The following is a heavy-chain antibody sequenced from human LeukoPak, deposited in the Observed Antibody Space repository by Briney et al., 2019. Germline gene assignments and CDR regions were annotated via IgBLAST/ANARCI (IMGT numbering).Heavy chain of an antibody. CDR3: ITPLPYSAQ. CDR1: GFTFSNAY. J-gene: IGHJ4*02. D-gene: IGHD2-21*01. Sequence: PGGSLRLSCAASGFTFSNAYMNWVQQARGEGLEWVGRIKPKTDGETTEYAAPVKGRFSISRDDSKNMLYLQMNSLKTEDTAVYYCITPLPYSAQGGQGTLVTVSS. CDR2: IKPKTDGETT. V-gene: IGHV3-15*07.